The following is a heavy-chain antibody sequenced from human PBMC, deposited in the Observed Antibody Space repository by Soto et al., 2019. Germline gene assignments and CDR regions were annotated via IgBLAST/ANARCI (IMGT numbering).Heavy chain of an antibody. J-gene: IGHJ4*02. CDR1: GGSIISSSYY. V-gene: IGHV4-39*01. CDR3: ARHVIGYCSSTSCYRVFDF. CDR2: IYYNGST. Sequence: SETLSLTCTVSGGSIISSSYYWGWIRQPPGKGLEWIGSIYYNGSTYYNPSLKSRVTISVDTSKNQFSLRLSSVTAADTAVYYCARHVIGYCSSTSCYRVFDFWGQGTLVTVSS. D-gene: IGHD2-2*02.